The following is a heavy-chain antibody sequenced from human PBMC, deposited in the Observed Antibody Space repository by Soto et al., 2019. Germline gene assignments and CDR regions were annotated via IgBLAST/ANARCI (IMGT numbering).Heavy chain of an antibody. Sequence: PGGSLRLSCSASGFIFSSYVMHWVRQAPGKGLEYVSAISTHGGTTYYADSVKGRFTISRDNSKNTLYLQMNSLRAEDTAVYYCARGLSGSWYLGDAFDIWGQGTMVTVSS. D-gene: IGHD6-13*01. V-gene: IGHV3-64*04. CDR3: ARGLSGSWYLGDAFDI. CDR2: ISTHGGTT. CDR1: GFIFSSYV. J-gene: IGHJ3*02.